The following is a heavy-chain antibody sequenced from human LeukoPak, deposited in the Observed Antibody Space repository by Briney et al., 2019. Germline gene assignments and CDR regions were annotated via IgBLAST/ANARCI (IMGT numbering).Heavy chain of an antibody. J-gene: IGHJ4*02. V-gene: IGHV3-33*06. CDR1: GFTFSSYG. D-gene: IGHD6-19*01. CDR3: AKDSIISSGWYCFDY. CDR2: IWYDGSNK. Sequence: GGSLRLSCAASGFTFSSYGMHWVRQAPGKVLEWVAVIWYDGSNKYCADSVKGRFTISRDNSKNTLYLQMNSLRAEDTAVYYCAKDSIISSGWYCFDYWGQGTLVTVSS.